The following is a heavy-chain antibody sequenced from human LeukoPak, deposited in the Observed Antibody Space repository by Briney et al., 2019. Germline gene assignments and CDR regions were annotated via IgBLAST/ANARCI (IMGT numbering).Heavy chain of an antibody. CDR3: AEDPTGIWFGEPSDI. J-gene: IGHJ3*02. CDR1: GFTFSSYA. D-gene: IGHD3-10*01. Sequence: GGSLRLSCAASGFTFSSYAMSWVRQAPGKGLEWVSAISGSGGSTYYADSVKGRFTISRDNSKNTLYLQMNSLRAEDTAVYYCAEDPTGIWFGEPSDIWGQGTMVTVSS. V-gene: IGHV3-23*01. CDR2: ISGSGGST.